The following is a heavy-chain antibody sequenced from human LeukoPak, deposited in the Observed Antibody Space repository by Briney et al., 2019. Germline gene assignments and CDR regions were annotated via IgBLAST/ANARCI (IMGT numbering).Heavy chain of an antibody. CDR1: GGSISSYY. CDR2: IYYSGST. D-gene: IGHD6-19*01. J-gene: IGHJ4*02. V-gene: IGHV4-59*01. Sequence: SETPSLTCTVSGGSISSYYWSWIRQPPGKGLEWIGYIYYSGSTNYNPSLKSRVTISVDTSKNQFSLKLSSVTAADTAVYYCARDTTAVAAQGIDYWGQGTLVTVSS. CDR3: ARDTTAVAAQGIDY.